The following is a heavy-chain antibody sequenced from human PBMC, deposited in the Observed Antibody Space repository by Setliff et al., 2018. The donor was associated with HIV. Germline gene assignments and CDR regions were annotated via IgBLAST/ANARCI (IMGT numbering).Heavy chain of an antibody. CDR2: IQHSGRI. CDR1: GGSFGGYC. D-gene: IGHD6-13*01. CDR3: ARVSCSSWYSIPRYYYYSMDV. J-gene: IGHJ6*03. Sequence: PSETLSLTCAVYGGSFGGYCWSWICQPPGKGLEWIGEIQHSGRINYNPSLRSRVTTSVDTSKNQFSLRLRSVTAADTAVYYCARVSCSSWYSIPRYYYYSMDVWGNGTTVTVSS. V-gene: IGHV4-34*01.